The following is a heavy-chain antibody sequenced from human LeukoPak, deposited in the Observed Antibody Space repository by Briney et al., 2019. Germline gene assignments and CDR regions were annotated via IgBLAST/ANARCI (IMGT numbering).Heavy chain of an antibody. CDR3: ARDSPGEGYGDLGDYYFDY. CDR1: GGSISSGDYY. CDR2: IYYSGST. Sequence: SETLSLTCTVSGGSISSGDYYWSWIRQPPGKGLEWIGYIYYSGSTYYNPSLKSRVTISVDTSKNQFSLKLSSVTAAETAVYYCARDSPGEGYGDLGDYYFDYWGQGTLVTVSS. D-gene: IGHD4-17*01. J-gene: IGHJ4*02. V-gene: IGHV4-30-4*01.